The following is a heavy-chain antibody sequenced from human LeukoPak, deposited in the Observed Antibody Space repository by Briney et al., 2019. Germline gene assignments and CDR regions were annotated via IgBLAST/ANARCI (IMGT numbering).Heavy chain of an antibody. V-gene: IGHV1-58*01. CDR1: GFTFTSSA. CDR3: ARASTMIVVAGGY. D-gene: IGHD3-22*01. J-gene: IGHJ4*02. Sequence: TSKKVSCKASGFTFTSSAVQWVRQARGQRLEWIGWIVDGSGTTNYAQKFQERVTITRDMSTSTDYMELSSLRSEDTAVYYCARASTMIVVAGGYWGQGTLVTVSS. CDR2: IVDGSGTT.